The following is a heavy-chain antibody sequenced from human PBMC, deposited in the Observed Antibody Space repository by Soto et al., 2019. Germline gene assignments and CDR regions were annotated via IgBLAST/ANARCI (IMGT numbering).Heavy chain of an antibody. V-gene: IGHV4-34*01. CDR3: ARAHVYSSGWALGY. J-gene: IGHJ4*02. CDR2: INHSGST. D-gene: IGHD6-19*01. CDR1: GGSFSGYY. Sequence: SETLSLTCAVYGGSFSGYYWSWIRQPPGKGLEWIGEINHSGSTNYNPSLKSRVTISVDTSKNQFSLKLSSVTAADTAVYYCARAHVYSSGWALGYWGQGTLVTVSS.